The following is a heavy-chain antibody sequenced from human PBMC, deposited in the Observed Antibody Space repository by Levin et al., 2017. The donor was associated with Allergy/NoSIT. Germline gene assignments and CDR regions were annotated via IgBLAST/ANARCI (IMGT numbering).Heavy chain of an antibody. CDR2: ISGSGGNT. D-gene: IGHD4-17*01. CDR3: AKDYGDYGVRCFDY. CDR1: GFTFSSYA. J-gene: IGHJ4*02. V-gene: IGHV3-23*01. Sequence: RAGGSLRLSCSASGFTFSSYAMSWVRQAPGEGLEWVSAISGSGGNTYYADSVKGRFTISRDNSKNTLYLQMNSLRAEDTAVYYCAKDYGDYGVRCFDYWGQGTLVTVSS.